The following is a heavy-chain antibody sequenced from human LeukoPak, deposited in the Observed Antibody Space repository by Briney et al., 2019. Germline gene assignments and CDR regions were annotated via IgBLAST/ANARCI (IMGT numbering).Heavy chain of an antibody. Sequence: SETLSLTCTVSGGSISSSSYYWGWIRQPPGKGLEWIGRIYTSGSTNYNPSLKSRVTISVDTSKNQFSLKLSSVTAADTAVYYCARGFTIFGVPTVDYWGQGTLVTVSS. CDR1: GGSISSSSYY. CDR3: ARGFTIFGVPTVDY. D-gene: IGHD3-3*01. J-gene: IGHJ4*02. V-gene: IGHV4-39*07. CDR2: IYTSGST.